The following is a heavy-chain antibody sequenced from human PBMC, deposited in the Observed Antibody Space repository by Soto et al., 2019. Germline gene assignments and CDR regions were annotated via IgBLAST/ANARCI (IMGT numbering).Heavy chain of an antibody. CDR2: INHSGST. D-gene: IGHD3-22*01. Sequence: LSLTCAVYGGSFSGYYWSWIRQPPGKGLEWIGEINHSGSTNYNPSLKSRVTILVDTSKNQFSLKLSSVTAADTAVYYCARGRRYYYDSSGYLNDYWGQGTLVTVS. V-gene: IGHV4-34*01. J-gene: IGHJ4*02. CDR1: GGSFSGYY. CDR3: ARGRRYYYDSSGYLNDY.